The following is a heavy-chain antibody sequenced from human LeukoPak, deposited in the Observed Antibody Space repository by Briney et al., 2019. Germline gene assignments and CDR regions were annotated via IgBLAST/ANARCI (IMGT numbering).Heavy chain of an antibody. CDR2: INPNSGGT. J-gene: IGHJ4*02. D-gene: IGHD3-9*01. V-gene: IGHV1-2*02. CDR3: ARASDTLTGYCFDY. Sequence: GASVKVSCKASGYTFTGYYMHWVRQAPGQGLEWMGWINPNSGGTNYEQKFQGRVTMTRDTSIGTAYMELSRLRSDDTAVYYCARASDTLTGYCFDYWGQGTLVTVSS. CDR1: GYTFTGYY.